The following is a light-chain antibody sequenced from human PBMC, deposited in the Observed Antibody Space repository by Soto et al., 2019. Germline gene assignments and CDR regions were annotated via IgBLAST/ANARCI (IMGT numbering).Light chain of an antibody. CDR2: GAS. CDR3: QQYHNYPPS. V-gene: IGKV1-16*02. CDR1: QDISIH. Sequence: DIQMTQSPSSVSASVGDRVTIACRASQDISIHLAWFQQKPGKAPKSLIFGASSLQSGVPSKFSGSGSVTDFTLTIVSLQPEDFATYYCQQYHNYPPSFGQGTKVEIK. J-gene: IGKJ1*01.